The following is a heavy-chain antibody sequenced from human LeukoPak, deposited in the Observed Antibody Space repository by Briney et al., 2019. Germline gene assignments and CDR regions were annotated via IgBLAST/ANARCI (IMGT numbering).Heavy chain of an antibody. J-gene: IGHJ4*02. CDR1: GFTFGICA. CDR2: IGSSDI. D-gene: IGHD1-7*01. V-gene: IGHV3-23*01. CDR3: AKDVTPGNSIWDYFAR. Sequence: GGSLRLSCAASGFTFGICAMSWVRQAPGKGLEWVASIGSSDIYYADSVKGRFTVSRDNSQNTLYLQLNSLRAEDTAVYYCAKDVTPGNSIWDYFARWGPGTLVTVSS.